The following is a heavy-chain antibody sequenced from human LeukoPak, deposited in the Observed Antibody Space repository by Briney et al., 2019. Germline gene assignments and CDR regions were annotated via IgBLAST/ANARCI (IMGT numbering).Heavy chain of an antibody. D-gene: IGHD2-2*01. CDR3: ARDPGIVVVPAAAHFDY. Sequence: GGSQRLSCAASGFTFSSYSMNWVRQAPGKGLEWVSSISSSSSYIYYADSVKGRFTISRDNAKNSLYLQMNSLRAEDTAVYYCARDPGIVVVPAAAHFDYWGQGTLVTVSS. CDR2: ISSSSSYI. V-gene: IGHV3-21*01. J-gene: IGHJ4*02. CDR1: GFTFSSYS.